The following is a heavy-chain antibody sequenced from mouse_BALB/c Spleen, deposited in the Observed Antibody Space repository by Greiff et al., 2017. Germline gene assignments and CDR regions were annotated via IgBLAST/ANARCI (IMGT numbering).Heavy chain of an antibody. D-gene: IGHD1-1*01. V-gene: IGHV2-6-7*01. CDR2: IWGDGST. CDR1: GFSLTGHG. Sequence: VKLMESGPGLVAPSQSLSITCTVSGFSLTGHGVNWVRQPPGKGLEWLGMIWGDGSTDYNSALKSRLSISKDNSKSQVFLKMNSLQTDDTARYYGARDSLYYYGHWYFDVWGAGTTGTVSS. J-gene: IGHJ1*01. CDR3: ARDSLYYYGHWYFDV.